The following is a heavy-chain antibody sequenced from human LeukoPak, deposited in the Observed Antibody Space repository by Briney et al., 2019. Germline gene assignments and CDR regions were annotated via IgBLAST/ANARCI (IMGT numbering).Heavy chain of an antibody. CDR2: IYHSGST. J-gene: IGHJ1*01. CDR1: GGSISSGGYS. V-gene: IGHV4-30-2*01. CDR3: ARGGSYCSSTSCYLIEYFQH. Sequence: SETLSLTCAVSGGSISSGGYSWSWIRQPPGKGLEWIGYIYHSGSTYYNPSLKSRVTISVDRSKNQFSLKLSSVTAADTAVYHCARGGSYCSSTSCYLIEYFQHWGQGTLVTVSS. D-gene: IGHD2-2*01.